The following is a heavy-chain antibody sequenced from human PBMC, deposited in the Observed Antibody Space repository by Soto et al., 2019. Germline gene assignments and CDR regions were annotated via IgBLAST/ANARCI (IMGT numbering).Heavy chain of an antibody. D-gene: IGHD3-22*01. CDR1: GFTFSSYG. CDR2: IWYDGSNK. CDR3: ARDSSGYSPLDY. Sequence: PGGSLRLSCAASGFTFSSYGMHGVRQAPGKGLEWVAVIWYDGSNKYYADSVKGRFTISRDNSKNTLYLQMNSLRAEDTAVYYCARDSSGYSPLDYWGQGTLVTVSS. J-gene: IGHJ4*02. V-gene: IGHV3-33*01.